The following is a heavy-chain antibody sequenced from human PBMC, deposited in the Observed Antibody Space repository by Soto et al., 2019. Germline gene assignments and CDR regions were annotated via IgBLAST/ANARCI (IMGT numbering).Heavy chain of an antibody. D-gene: IGHD2-21*02. CDR3: ARYCAVNACYSRHYYAMDV. CDR1: GYTFRNYI. Sequence: QVQLVQSAGEVKKPGASAIVSCQASGYTFRNYIIAWLRQAPGQGLEWMGWISPYNGNTNYARQFRGRVTLTTDTSTSAAYLDLRNLGSDDAATYYGARYCAVNACYSRHYYAMDVWGQGTTVSVSS. J-gene: IGHJ6*02. V-gene: IGHV1-18*01. CDR2: ISPYNGNT.